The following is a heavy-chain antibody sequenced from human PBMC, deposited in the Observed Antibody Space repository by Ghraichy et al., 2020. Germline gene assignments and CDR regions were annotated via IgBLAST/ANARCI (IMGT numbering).Heavy chain of an antibody. D-gene: IGHD3-10*01. CDR2: IYHSGST. CDR1: GYSISSGYY. J-gene: IGHJ4*02. Sequence: SLTCTVSGYSISSGYYWGWIRQPPGKGLEWIGSIYHSGSTYYNPSLKSRVTISVDTSKNQFSLKLSSVTAADTAVYYCARPGFRYYGSGSYYGYWGQGTLVTVSS. CDR3: ARPGFRYYGSGSYYGY. V-gene: IGHV4-38-2*02.